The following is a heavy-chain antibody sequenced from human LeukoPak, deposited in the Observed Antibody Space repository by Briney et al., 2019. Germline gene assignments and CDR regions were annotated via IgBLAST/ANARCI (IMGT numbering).Heavy chain of an antibody. CDR3: GRHGEEGILSYWYFDL. CDR1: GGFISSNY. D-gene: IGHD7-27*01. CDR2: IHYSGST. Sequence: SETLSLTCTVSGGFISSNYWSWIRQPPGKELEWIGCIHYSGSTNYNPSLKSRVTISVDTSKNQFSLKLSSVTAADTAVYYCGRHGEEGILSYWYFDLWGRGTLVTVSS. V-gene: IGHV4-59*08. J-gene: IGHJ2*01.